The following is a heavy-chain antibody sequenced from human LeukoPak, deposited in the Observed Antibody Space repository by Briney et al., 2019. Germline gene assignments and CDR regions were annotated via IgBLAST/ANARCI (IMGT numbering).Heavy chain of an antibody. D-gene: IGHD6-13*01. CDR2: INHSGST. CDR3: ARFAGGAKAYSSSCYSFDY. J-gene: IGHJ4*02. Sequence: PSQTLSLTCAVYGGSSSGYYWSWIRHPPGEGLEWIGEINHSGSTHYNPSLTRRVTLSVATSKNQFSLKLSPVPAADTAVYSCARFAGGAKAYSSSCYSFDYWGQGTLVTVSS. CDR1: GGSSSGYY. V-gene: IGHV4-34*01.